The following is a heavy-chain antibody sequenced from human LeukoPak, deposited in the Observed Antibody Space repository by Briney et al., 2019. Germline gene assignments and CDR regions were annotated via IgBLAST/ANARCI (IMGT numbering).Heavy chain of an antibody. D-gene: IGHD6-6*01. CDR1: GYTFTSYG. CDR3: ARDRPIFDSSSSSGSFDY. J-gene: IGHJ4*02. CDR2: ISAYNGNT. Sequence: ASVKVSCKASGYTFTSYGISWVRQAPGQGLEWMGWISAYNGNTNYAQKLQGRVTMTTDTSTSTAYMELRSLRSDDTAVYYCARDRPIFDSSSSSGSFDYWGQGTLVTVSS. V-gene: IGHV1-18*01.